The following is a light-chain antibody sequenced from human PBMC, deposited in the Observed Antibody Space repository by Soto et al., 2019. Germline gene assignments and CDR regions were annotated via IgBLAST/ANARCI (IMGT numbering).Light chain of an antibody. CDR1: SGHSSYA. J-gene: IGLJ2*01. CDR2: LNSDGSH. CDR3: QTWGTGIVV. V-gene: IGLV4-69*01. Sequence: QPVLTQSPSASASLGASVKLTCTLSSGHSSYAIAWHQQQPEKGPRYLMKLNSDGSHSKGDGIPDRFSGSSSGAERYLTISSLRSEDEADCYCQTWGTGIVVFGGGTKLTVL.